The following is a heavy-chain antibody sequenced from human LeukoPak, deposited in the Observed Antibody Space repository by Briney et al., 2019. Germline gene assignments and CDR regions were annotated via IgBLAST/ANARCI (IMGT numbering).Heavy chain of an antibody. CDR1: GGSISSGDYY. CDR2: IYYSGST. Sequence: SETLSLTCTVSGGSISSGDYYWSWIRQPPGKGLEWIGYIYYSGSTYYNPSLKSRVTISVDTSKNQFSLKLSSVTAADTAVYYCARVHIVVVPAAMRSDGAFDIWGQGTMVTVSS. D-gene: IGHD2-2*01. V-gene: IGHV4-30-4*08. CDR3: ARVHIVVVPAAMRSDGAFDI. J-gene: IGHJ3*02.